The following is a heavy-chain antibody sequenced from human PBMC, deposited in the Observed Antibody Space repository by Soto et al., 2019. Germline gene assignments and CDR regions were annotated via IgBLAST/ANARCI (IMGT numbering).Heavy chain of an antibody. D-gene: IGHD2-15*01. CDR1: GFTVSSNY. CDR2: IYSGGST. V-gene: IGHV3-53*04. Sequence: PGGSLRLSCAASGFTVSSNYMSWVRQAPGKGLEWVSVIYSGGSTYYADSVKGRFTISRHNSKNTLYLQMNSLRAEDTAVYYCASGSPGSSGLVLDYWGQGTLVTVSS. J-gene: IGHJ4*02. CDR3: ASGSPGSSGLVLDY.